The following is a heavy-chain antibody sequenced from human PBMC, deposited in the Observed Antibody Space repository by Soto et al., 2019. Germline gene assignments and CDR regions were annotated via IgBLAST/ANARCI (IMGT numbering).Heavy chain of an antibody. J-gene: IGHJ6*02. CDR3: ARERIAAAGAYYYGMDV. D-gene: IGHD6-13*01. CDR1: GYTFTGYY. V-gene: IGHV1-2*02. CDR2: INPNSGGT. Sequence: GASVKVSCKASGYTFTGYYMHWVRPAPGQGLEWMGWINPNSGGTNYAQKFQGRVTMTRDTSISTAYMELSRLRSDDTAVYYCARERIAAAGAYYYGMDVWGQGTTVTVSS.